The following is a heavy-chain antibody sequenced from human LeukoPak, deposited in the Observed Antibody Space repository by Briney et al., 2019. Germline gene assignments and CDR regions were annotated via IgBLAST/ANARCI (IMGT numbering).Heavy chain of an antibody. D-gene: IGHD2-2*01. V-gene: IGHV1-18*01. CDR1: GDTFTSYG. J-gene: IGHJ4*02. CDR2: ISAYNGNT. Sequence: ASVKVSCKATGDTFTSYGISWVRQAPGQGLEWMGWISAYNGNTNYAQKLQGRVTMTTDTSTSTAYMELRSLRSDDTAVYYCARVDCSSTSCYSSDYWGQGTLVTVSS. CDR3: ARVDCSSTSCYSSDY.